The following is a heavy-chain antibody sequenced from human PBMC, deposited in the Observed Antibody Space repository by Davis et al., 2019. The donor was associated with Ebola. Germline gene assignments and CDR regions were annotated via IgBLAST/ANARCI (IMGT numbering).Heavy chain of an antibody. J-gene: IGHJ6*02. D-gene: IGHD2-15*01. Sequence: MPSETLSLTCTVSGGSLRSPNYYWSWIRQAPGKGLEWIGHIYYSETTYFNPSLQSRLTISADRSKNQFSLNLSSVTAADSAVYYCARGYCSGGNCIPRSGRTRYYGMDVWGQGTPVTVSS. CDR2: IYYSETT. V-gene: IGHV4-30-4*01. CDR1: GGSLRSPNYY. CDR3: ARGYCSGGNCIPRSGRTRYYGMDV.